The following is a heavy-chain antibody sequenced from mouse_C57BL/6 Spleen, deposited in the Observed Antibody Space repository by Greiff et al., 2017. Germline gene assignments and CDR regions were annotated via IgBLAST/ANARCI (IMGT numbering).Heavy chain of an antibody. CDR3: ARSGWRYGNYSYFDY. Sequence: EVKVVESGPELVKPGASVKISCKASGYSFTDYNMNWVKQSNGKSLEWIGVINPNYGTTSYNQKFKGKATLTVDQSSSTAYMQLNSLTSEDSAVYYCARSGWRYGNYSYFDYWGQGTTLTVSS. CDR1: GYSFTDYN. V-gene: IGHV1-39*01. J-gene: IGHJ2*01. D-gene: IGHD2-1*01. CDR2: INPNYGTT.